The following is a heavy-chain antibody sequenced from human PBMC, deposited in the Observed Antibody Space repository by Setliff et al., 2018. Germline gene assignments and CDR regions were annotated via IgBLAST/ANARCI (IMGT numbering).Heavy chain of an antibody. CDR2: MNIDNGKT. J-gene: IGHJ4*02. Sequence: ASVKVSCKAPGYSFTLYAMHWMRQAPGQRLEWMGWMNIDNGKTEYSQEFQDRVTFTRDTFAETAYMELRSLTSDDMAVYYCARGYCDGIGCPAPLYYFDSWGQGTLVTVSS. CDR1: GYSFTLYA. CDR3: ARGYCDGIGCPAPLYYFDS. V-gene: IGHV1-3*03. D-gene: IGHD2-21*01.